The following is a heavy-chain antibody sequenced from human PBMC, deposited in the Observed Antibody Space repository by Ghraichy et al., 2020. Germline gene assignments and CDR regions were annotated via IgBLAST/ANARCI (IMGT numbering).Heavy chain of an antibody. D-gene: IGHD3-22*01. V-gene: IGHV3-30*04. CDR2: ITYDGGSQ. J-gene: IGHJ4*02. Sequence: GGSLRLSCECAASGFTFRSHAMHWVRQAPGKGLEWVSYITYDGGSQKYADSVRGRFTISRDNSKSTLFLQINSLRVEDTAVYYCARDYYSDGSGFLDHWGQGTLVTVSS. CDR1: GFTFRSHA. CDR3: ARDYYSDGSGFLDH.